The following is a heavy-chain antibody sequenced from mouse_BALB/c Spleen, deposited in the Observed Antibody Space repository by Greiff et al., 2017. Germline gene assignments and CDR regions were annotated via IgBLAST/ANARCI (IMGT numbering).Heavy chain of an antibody. D-gene: IGHD2-12*01. J-gene: IGHJ3*01. CDR3: ARQLLYPFAY. CDR1: GFTFSSYT. CDR2: ISNGGGST. V-gene: IGHV5-12-2*01. Sequence: EVKLQESGGGLVQPGGSLKLSCAASGFTFSSYTMSWVRQTPEKRLEWVAYISNGGGSTYYPDTVKGRFTISRDNAKNTLYLQMSSLKSEDTAMYYCARQLLYPFAYWGQGTLVTVSA.